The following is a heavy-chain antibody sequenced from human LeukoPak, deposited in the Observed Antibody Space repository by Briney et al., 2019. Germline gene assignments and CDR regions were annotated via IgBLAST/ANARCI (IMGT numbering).Heavy chain of an antibody. CDR3: ARDQEYSSSLDY. D-gene: IGHD6-6*01. CDR1: GFTFSSYA. V-gene: IGHV3-30-3*01. CDR2: ISYDGSNK. J-gene: IGHJ4*02. Sequence: GGSLRLSCAASGFTFSSYAMHWVRQAPGKGLEWVAVISYDGSNKYYADSVKGRFTISRDNSKNTLYLQMNSLRAEDTAVYYCARDQEYSSSLDYWGQGTLVTVSS.